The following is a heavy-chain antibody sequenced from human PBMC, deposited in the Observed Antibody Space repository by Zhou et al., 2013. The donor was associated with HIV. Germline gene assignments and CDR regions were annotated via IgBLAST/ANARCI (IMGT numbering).Heavy chain of an antibody. CDR1: GGSFNTYY. Sequence: VQLQQWGAGLLKPSETLSLTCAVYGGSFNTYYWSWIRQPPGKGLEWIGEINHSGSTNYNPSLKGRVTISVDTSKNQFSLYLNSVTAADTAVYYCARGGPGWPTDYWGQGTLVTVSS. CDR2: INHSGST. CDR3: ARGGPGWPTDY. V-gene: IGHV4-34*01. J-gene: IGHJ4*02.